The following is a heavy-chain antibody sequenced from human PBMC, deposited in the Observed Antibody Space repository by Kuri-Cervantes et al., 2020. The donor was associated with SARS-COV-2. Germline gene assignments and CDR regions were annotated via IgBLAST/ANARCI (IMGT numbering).Heavy chain of an antibody. J-gene: IGHJ2*01. V-gene: IGHV3-21*01. CDR3: ARDPVAKKNYGGNSGWYFDL. D-gene: IGHD4-23*01. CDR2: ISSSSSYI. Sequence: GESLKISCAASGFTFSSYSMNWVRQAPGKGLEWVSSISSSSSYIYYADSVKGRFTISRDNAKNSLYLQMNSLRAEDTAVYYCARDPVAKKNYGGNSGWYFDLWGRGTLVTVSS. CDR1: GFTFSSYS.